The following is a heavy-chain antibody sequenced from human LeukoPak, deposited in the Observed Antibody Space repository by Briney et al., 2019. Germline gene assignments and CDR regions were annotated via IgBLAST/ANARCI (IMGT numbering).Heavy chain of an antibody. Sequence: PSETLSLTCSVSGGSISSRNYYWGWICQPPGKGLEWIGSIYDGGSTYYNPSLKSRVTISVHTSKNQFSLKLSSVTAADTAVYYCSSYNWNDEFVFDIWGQGTMVTVSS. D-gene: IGHD1-1*01. CDR3: SSYNWNDEFVFDI. CDR2: IYDGGST. V-gene: IGHV4-39*01. CDR1: GGSISSRNYY. J-gene: IGHJ3*02.